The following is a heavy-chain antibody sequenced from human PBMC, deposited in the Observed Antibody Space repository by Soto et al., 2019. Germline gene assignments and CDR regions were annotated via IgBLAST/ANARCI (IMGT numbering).Heavy chain of an antibody. CDR1: GYTFTSYG. CDR2: ISAYNGNT. D-gene: IGHD6-13*01. CDR3: ASDRYSSSFSYYGMDV. V-gene: IGHV1-18*01. J-gene: IGHJ6*02. Sequence: ASVKVSCKASGYTFTSYGISWVRQAPGQRLEWMGWISAYNGNTNYAQKFQGRVTITRDTSASTAYMELSSLRSQDTAVYYCASDRYSSSFSYYGMDVWGQGTTVTVS.